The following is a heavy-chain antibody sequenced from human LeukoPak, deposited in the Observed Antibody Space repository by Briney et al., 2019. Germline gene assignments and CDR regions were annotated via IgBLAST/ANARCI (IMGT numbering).Heavy chain of an antibody. Sequence: SETLSLTCTVSGGSMISYYWSWIRQPPGKGLEWIGYIYYSGSTNYNPSLKSRVTISVDTSKNQFSLKLSSVTAADTAVYYCAREFREMATTGTILGYWGQGTLVTVSS. V-gene: IGHV4-59*01. J-gene: IGHJ4*02. CDR3: AREFREMATTGTILGY. D-gene: IGHD5-24*01. CDR2: IYYSGST. CDR1: GGSMISYY.